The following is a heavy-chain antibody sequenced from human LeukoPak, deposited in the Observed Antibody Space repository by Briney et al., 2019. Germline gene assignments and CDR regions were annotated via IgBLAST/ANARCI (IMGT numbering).Heavy chain of an antibody. CDR3: ASLGYCSSTSCYTLQGWFDP. CDR1: RGSISSGDYY. J-gene: IGHJ5*02. CDR2: IYYSVST. Sequence: SETLSLTCTVSRGSISSGDYYWGWIRQPPGKGLEWIGYIYYSVSTYYNPSLKSRDTISVDTSKHQFSLKLSSVTAADAAVYYCASLGYCSSTSCYTLQGWFDPWGQGTLVTVSS. V-gene: IGHV4-30-4*01. D-gene: IGHD2-2*02.